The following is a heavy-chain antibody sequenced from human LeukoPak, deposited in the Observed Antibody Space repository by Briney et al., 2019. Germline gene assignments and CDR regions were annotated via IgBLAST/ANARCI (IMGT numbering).Heavy chain of an antibody. V-gene: IGHV3-21*01. CDR1: EFSFSAYS. CDR2: ISSSSSYI. Sequence: GGSLRLSCTASEFSFSAYSMNWVRQAPGKGLEWVSSISSSSSYIYYADSVKGRFTISRDNAKNSLYLQMNSLRAEDTAVYYCAELGITMIGGVWGKGTTVTISS. CDR3: AELGITMIGGV. J-gene: IGHJ6*04. D-gene: IGHD3-10*02.